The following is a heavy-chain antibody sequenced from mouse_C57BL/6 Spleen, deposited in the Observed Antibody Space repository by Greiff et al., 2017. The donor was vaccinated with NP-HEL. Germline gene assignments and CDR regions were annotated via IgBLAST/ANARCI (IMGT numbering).Heavy chain of an antibody. CDR1: GYTFTSYW. CDR3: AREPDY. J-gene: IGHJ2*01. V-gene: IGHV1-52*01. CDR2: IYPSDSET. Sequence: QVQLKQSGAELVRPGSSVKLSCKASGYTFTSYWMHWVKQRPIQGLEWIGNIYPSDSETPYNQKFKDKATLTVDKSSSTAYMQLSSLASEDSAVYYCAREPDYWGQGTTLTVSS.